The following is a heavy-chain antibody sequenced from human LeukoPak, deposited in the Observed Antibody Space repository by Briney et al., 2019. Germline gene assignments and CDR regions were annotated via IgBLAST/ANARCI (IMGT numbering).Heavy chain of an antibody. J-gene: IGHJ4*02. CDR3: ARDGEMAASFDY. Sequence: PSETLSLTCAVYGASFSGYYLSWIRQPPGKGLEWIGEINHSGSTSYNPSLKSRVTISVDRSKSQFSLKLSSVTAADTAVYYCARDGEMAASFDYWGQGTLVTVSS. D-gene: IGHD5-24*01. CDR2: INHSGST. CDR1: GASFSGYY. V-gene: IGHV4-34*01.